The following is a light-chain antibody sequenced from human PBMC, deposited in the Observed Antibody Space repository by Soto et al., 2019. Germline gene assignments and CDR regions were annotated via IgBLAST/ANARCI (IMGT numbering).Light chain of an antibody. CDR2: ATS. V-gene: IGKV1-12*01. CDR1: QNINRW. Sequence: DIQMTQSPSSVSASVGDRVIITCRASQNINRWLAWYQQKPGKAPQLLIYATSTLHSGVPSRFSGSGSGTDFTLTVSSLQPEDFATHYCQQANSFPHTLGGGTRVEIK. J-gene: IGKJ4*01. CDR3: QQANSFPHT.